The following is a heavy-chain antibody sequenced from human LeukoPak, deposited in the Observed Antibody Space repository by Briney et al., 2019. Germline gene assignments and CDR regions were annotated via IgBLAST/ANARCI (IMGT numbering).Heavy chain of an antibody. D-gene: IGHD3-10*01. CDR1: GGSISSSSYY. V-gene: IGHV4-39*01. Sequence: PSETLSLTCTVSGGSISSSSYYWGWIRQPPGKGLEWIGSIYYSGSTYYNPSLKSRVTISVDTSKNQFSLKLSSVTAADTAVYHCARRTPALWFGEDWGQGTLVTVSS. J-gene: IGHJ4*02. CDR2: IYYSGST. CDR3: ARRTPALWFGED.